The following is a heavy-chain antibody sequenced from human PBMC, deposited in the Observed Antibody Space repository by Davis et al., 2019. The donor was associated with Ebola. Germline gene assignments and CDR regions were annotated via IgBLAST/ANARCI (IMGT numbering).Heavy chain of an antibody. V-gene: IGHV3-53*01. D-gene: IGHD6-19*01. J-gene: IGHJ4*02. CDR3: ARSSGWPLYFDY. CDR2: IYSGGST. CDR1: GFTVSSNY. Sequence: GESLKISCAASGFTVSSNYMSWVRQAPGKGLEWVSLIYSGGSTYYADSVKGRSTISRDNSKNTLYLQMDSLRAEDTAVYYCARSSGWPLYFDYWGQGTLVTVSS.